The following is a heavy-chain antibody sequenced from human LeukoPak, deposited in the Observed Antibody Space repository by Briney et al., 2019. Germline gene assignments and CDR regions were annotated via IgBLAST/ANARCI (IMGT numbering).Heavy chain of an antibody. CDR2: IYYSGST. V-gene: IGHV4-39*07. D-gene: IGHD5-18*01. CDR1: GGSISSSSYY. Sequence: SETLSLTCTVSGGSISSSSYYWGWIRQPPGKGLEWIGSIYYSGSTYYNPSLKSRVTISVDTSKNQFSLKLSSVTAADTAVYYCARMGGYSYGCLVYWGQGTLVTVSS. J-gene: IGHJ4*02. CDR3: ARMGGYSYGCLVY.